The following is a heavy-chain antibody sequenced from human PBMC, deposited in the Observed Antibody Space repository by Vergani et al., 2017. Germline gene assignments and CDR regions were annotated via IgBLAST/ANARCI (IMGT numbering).Heavy chain of an antibody. J-gene: IGHJ3*02. CDR2: IRSKAYGQAT. Sequence: EVQLVESGGDLVQPGRSLRLSCTASGFTFGYYAMDWFRQAPGQGLEWVGGIRSKAYGQATIYAASVKGIFTISRDDSKSIAYLQMNNLQTEDTAMYYCVRDQVTMLRGSDALDIWGQGTMVTVSS. V-gene: IGHV3-49*03. D-gene: IGHD3-10*01. CDR1: GFTFGYYA. CDR3: VRDQVTMLRGSDALDI.